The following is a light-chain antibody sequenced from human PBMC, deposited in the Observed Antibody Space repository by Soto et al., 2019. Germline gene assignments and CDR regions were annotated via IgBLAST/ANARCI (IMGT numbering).Light chain of an antibody. V-gene: IGKV3-15*01. CDR1: QSFSDR. CDR2: GAS. J-gene: IGKJ5*01. Sequence: EIIMTQSPATLSVSPGERATLSCRASQSFSDRLAWCHQKPGQAPRRLMYGASTRATGIPARFSGSGSGTEFTLTISGLQSEDFAVYYCQQYDKWPPITFGQGTRLEI. CDR3: QQYDKWPPIT.